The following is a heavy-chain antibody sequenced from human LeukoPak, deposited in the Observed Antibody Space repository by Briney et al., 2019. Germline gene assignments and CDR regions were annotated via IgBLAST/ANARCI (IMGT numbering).Heavy chain of an antibody. CDR2: IYYSGST. CDR1: GGSISSSSYY. CDR3: ARVSVVYGMDV. Sequence: SETLSLTCTVSGGSISSSSYYWGWIRQPPGKGLEWIGSIYYSGSTYYNPSFKSRVTISLATSKTQFSLKLTSVTPADTAVYYCARVSVVYGMDVWGQGTTVTVSS. J-gene: IGHJ6*02. V-gene: IGHV4-39*07.